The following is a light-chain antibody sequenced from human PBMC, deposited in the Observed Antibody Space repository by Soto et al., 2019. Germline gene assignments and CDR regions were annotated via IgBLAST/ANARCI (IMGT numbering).Light chain of an antibody. CDR2: MND. CDR3: ASWDDSLSGYV. CDR1: TSNILRNY. J-gene: IGLJ1*01. Sequence: VLTQPPSASGNPGQRLTIACSGSTSNILRNYVYWYRQLPGTAPRLLISMNDQRPSGVPDRFSGSKSGTSASLAISGLRSEDEADYYCASWDDSLSGYVFGTGTKVTVL. V-gene: IGLV1-47*01.